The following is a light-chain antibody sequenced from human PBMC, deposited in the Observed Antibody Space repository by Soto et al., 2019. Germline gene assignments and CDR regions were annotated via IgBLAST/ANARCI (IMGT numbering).Light chain of an antibody. CDR2: AAS. CDR3: QQYNSYSSIT. CDR1: QGVRYD. Sequence: IQMTQSPSSLSASEGDRVTITCRASQGVRYDLGWYQQKPGKAPKFLIYAASRLHSGVPSRFSGSGSGTEFTLTISSLQPDDFATYYCQQYNSYSSITFGQGTRLAIK. J-gene: IGKJ5*01. V-gene: IGKV1-17*01.